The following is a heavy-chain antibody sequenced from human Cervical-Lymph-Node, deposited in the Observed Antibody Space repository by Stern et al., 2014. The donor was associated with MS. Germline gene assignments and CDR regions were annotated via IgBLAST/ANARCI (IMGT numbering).Heavy chain of an antibody. Sequence: DVQLVESGGGLIQPGGSLRLSCAVSGFTFRSYAMHWVRQAPGKGLEWISNIGVNTHTTHYADSVKGRFAVSRDDAKNSLYLQMNGLRDEDTAVYYCARDRYSSSWRYFDSWGQGIQVTVSS. CDR3: ARDRYSSSWRYFDS. CDR2: IGVNTHTT. CDR1: GFTFRSYA. J-gene: IGHJ4*02. V-gene: IGHV3-48*02. D-gene: IGHD6-13*01.